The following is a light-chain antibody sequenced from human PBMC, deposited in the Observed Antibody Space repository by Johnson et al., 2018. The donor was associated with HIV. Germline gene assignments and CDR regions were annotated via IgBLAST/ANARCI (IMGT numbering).Light chain of an antibody. CDR3: GTWDSSLSAYV. CDR1: SSNIGRNY. J-gene: IGLJ1*01. CDR2: DNN. Sequence: QSVLTQSPSVSAAPGQKVTISCSGSSSNIGRNYVSWYQQLPGTAPKLLIFDNNKRPSGIPDRFSASQSGTSATLGITGLQTGDEADYYCGTWDSSLSAYVLGTGTKVSVL. V-gene: IGLV1-51*01.